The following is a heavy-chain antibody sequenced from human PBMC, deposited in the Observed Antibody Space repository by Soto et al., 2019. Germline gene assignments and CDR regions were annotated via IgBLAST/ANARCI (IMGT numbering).Heavy chain of an antibody. CDR1: GFTFSSYS. V-gene: IGHV3-48*02. CDR2: ISSSSSTI. Sequence: EVQLVESGGGLVQPGGSLRLSCAASGFTFSSYSMNWVRQAPGKGLEWVSYISSSSSTIYYADSVKGRFTISRDNAKNSLYRQMNSLRDEDTAVYYSAREIVRIAAAVIYYGMDVWGQGTTVTVSS. D-gene: IGHD6-13*01. J-gene: IGHJ6*02. CDR3: AREIVRIAAAVIYYGMDV.